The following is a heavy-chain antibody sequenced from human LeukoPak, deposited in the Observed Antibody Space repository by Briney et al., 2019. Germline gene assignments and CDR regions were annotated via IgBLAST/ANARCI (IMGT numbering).Heavy chain of an antibody. CDR1: GGSISSYY. D-gene: IGHD1-1*01. V-gene: IGHV4-59*08. Sequence: SETLSLTCTVSGGSISSYYWSWIRQPPGKGLEWIGYIYYSGCTNYNPSLKSRVTISVDTSKNQFSLKLSSVTAADTAVYYCARRVPPDYWGQGTLVTVSS. J-gene: IGHJ4*02. CDR2: IYYSGCT. CDR3: ARRVPPDY.